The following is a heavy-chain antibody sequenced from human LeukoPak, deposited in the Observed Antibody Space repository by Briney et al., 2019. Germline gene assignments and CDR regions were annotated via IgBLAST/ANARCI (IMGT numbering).Heavy chain of an antibody. V-gene: IGHV3-23*01. CDR1: GFTFSSYG. CDR2: ISGSGGST. D-gene: IGHD1-26*01. J-gene: IGHJ4*02. CDR3: AKDVNSGSYYVLGYFDY. Sequence: GGSLRLSCAASGFTFSSYGMSWVRQAPGKGLEWVSAISGSGGSTYYADSVKGRFTISRDNSKNTLYLQMNSLRAEDTAVYYCAKDVNSGSYYVLGYFDYWGQGTLVTVSS.